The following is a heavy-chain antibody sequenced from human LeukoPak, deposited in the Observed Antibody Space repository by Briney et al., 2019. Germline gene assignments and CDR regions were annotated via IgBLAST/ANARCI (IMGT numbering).Heavy chain of an antibody. CDR2: ISNEGSNK. CDR3: ARVYYYGSGSYYPLHM. V-gene: IGHV3-30*03. D-gene: IGHD3-10*01. CDR1: GFTFRSFV. J-gene: IGHJ3*02. Sequence: PGGSLRLSCAASGFTFRSFVMHWVRQAPGKGLEWVALISNEGSNKLYVDSVEGRFTVSRDNSKSTLYLQMNSLRAEDTAVYYCARVYYYGSGSYYPLHMWGRGTMVAVSS.